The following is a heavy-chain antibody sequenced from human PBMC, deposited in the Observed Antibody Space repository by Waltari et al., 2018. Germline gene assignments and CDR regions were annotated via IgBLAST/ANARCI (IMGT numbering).Heavy chain of an antibody. J-gene: IGHJ6*02. Sequence: QVQLVQSGAEVKKPGASVRVSCKPSGYTFTTYGINWVRQAPGQGLEWLGWISGYNLNIKDAQQVQGRLTIDTDTSTSTIYMQLTSLRSDDTAVYYCAGPEKTLGERPGGYYFNMDVWGQGTTVTVSS. CDR3: AGPEKTLGERPGGYYFNMDV. D-gene: IGHD1-26*01. CDR2: ISGYNLNI. CDR1: GYTFTTYG. V-gene: IGHV1-18*01.